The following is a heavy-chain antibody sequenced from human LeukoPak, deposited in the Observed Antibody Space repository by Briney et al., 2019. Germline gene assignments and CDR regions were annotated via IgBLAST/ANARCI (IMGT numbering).Heavy chain of an antibody. CDR1: GYAFINYA. CDR3: ARGWDYGDQTGNLDY. D-gene: IGHD4-17*01. Sequence: GASVKVSCKASGYAFINYAISWGRQAPGQGLEGMGWISTYNGNPDYPQKFQGSVTMPTDTSTSTAYVELRSLRSDATAVYYCARGWDYGDQTGNLDYWGQGTLITVSS. CDR2: ISTYNGNP. V-gene: IGHV1-18*01. J-gene: IGHJ4*02.